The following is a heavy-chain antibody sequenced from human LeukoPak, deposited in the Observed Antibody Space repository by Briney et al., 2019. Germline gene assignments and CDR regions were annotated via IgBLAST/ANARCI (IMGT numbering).Heavy chain of an antibody. V-gene: IGHV3-23*01. CDR2: ISGSGGST. J-gene: IGHJ4*02. Sequence: SAISGSGGSTYYADSVKGRFTISRDNAKNSLYLQMNSLRDEDTAVYYCARKQSGSYYGGLDYWGQGTLVTVSS. CDR3: ARKQSGSYYGGLDY. D-gene: IGHD3-10*01.